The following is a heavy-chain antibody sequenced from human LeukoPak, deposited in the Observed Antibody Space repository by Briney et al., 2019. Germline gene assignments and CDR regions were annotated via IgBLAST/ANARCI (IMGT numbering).Heavy chain of an antibody. V-gene: IGHV4-34*01. CDR1: GGSFSGYY. CDR2: INHSGST. Sequence: SETLSLTCAVYGGSFSGYYWSWIRQPPGKGLESIGEINHSGSTNYNPSLKSRVTISVDTSKNQFSLKLSSVTAADTAVYYCARAYYDYVWGSYRFPYYFDYWGQGTLVTVSS. D-gene: IGHD3-16*02. CDR3: ARAYYDYVWGSYRFPYYFDY. J-gene: IGHJ4*02.